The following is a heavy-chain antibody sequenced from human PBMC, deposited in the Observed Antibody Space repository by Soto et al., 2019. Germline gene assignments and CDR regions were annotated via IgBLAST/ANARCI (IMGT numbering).Heavy chain of an antibody. Sequence: SETLSLTCTVSGGSISSSSYYWGWIRQPPGKGLEWIGSIYYSGSTYYNPSLKSRVTISVDTSKNQFSLKLSSVTAADTAVYYCARLKWQLVPYFDYWGQGTLVTVSS. V-gene: IGHV4-39*01. CDR3: ARLKWQLVPYFDY. D-gene: IGHD6-6*01. CDR1: GGSISSSSYY. J-gene: IGHJ4*02. CDR2: IYYSGST.